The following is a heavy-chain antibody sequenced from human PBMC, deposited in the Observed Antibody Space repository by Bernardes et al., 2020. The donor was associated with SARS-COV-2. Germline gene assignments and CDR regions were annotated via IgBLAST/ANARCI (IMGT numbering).Heavy chain of an antibody. J-gene: IGHJ4*02. V-gene: IGHV3-15*07. Sequence: GGSLRLSCADSSLTCGGAGRNWVVQAQGKRVQWVGDIKRKTDGGTTDYAAPVKGRFTISGDDSKNTMYLQMNSLKTEDTAVYYCTTGAEIYYDSSGFSYYFDFWGQGTLVTVSS. D-gene: IGHD3-22*01. CDR3: TTGAEIYYDSSGFSYYFDF. CDR2: IKRKTDGGTT. CDR1: SLTCGGAG.